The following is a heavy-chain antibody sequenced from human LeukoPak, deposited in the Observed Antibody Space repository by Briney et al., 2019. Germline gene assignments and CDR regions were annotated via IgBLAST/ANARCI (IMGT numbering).Heavy chain of an antibody. V-gene: IGHV1-2*02. D-gene: IGHD3-10*01. J-gene: IGHJ4*02. Sequence: ASVKVSCKASGYTFTDYYMHWVRQAPCQGLVLIGCINPNSRDTNYAQKFQGRVTMTRDTSISTAYMELSRLRSDGTAVYYCARGGWVRGVITRNGLDYWGQGALVTVSS. CDR3: ARGGWVRGVITRNGLDY. CDR2: INPNSRDT. CDR1: GYTFTDYY.